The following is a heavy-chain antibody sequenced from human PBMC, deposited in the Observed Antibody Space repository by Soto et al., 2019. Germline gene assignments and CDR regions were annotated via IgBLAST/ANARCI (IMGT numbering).Heavy chain of an antibody. J-gene: IGHJ6*02. V-gene: IGHV3-30*18. CDR2: ISYDGSNK. D-gene: IGHD6-19*01. Sequence: QVQLVESGGGVVQPGRSLRLSCAASGFTFSSYGMHWVRQAPGKGLEWVAVISYDGSNKYYADSVKGRFTISRDNSKNTLYLQMNSLRAEDTAVYYCAKDQAVATLYYYYGMDVWDQGTTVTVSS. CDR1: GFTFSSYG. CDR3: AKDQAVATLYYYYGMDV.